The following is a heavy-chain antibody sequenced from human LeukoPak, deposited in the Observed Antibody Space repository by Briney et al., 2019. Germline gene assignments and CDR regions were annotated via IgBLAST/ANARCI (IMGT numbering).Heavy chain of an antibody. CDR1: GYSFTSNV. D-gene: IGHD3-10*01. CDR3: ARDRSGSYYTDYYYYYMDV. CDR2: ISAYNGNT. Sequence: ASVKVSCKASGYSFTSNVISWVRQAPGQGLEWMGWISAYNGNTNYAQKLQGRVTMTTDTSTSTAYMELRSLRSDDTAVYYCARDRSGSYYTDYYYYYMDVWGKGTTVTISS. J-gene: IGHJ6*03. V-gene: IGHV1-18*01.